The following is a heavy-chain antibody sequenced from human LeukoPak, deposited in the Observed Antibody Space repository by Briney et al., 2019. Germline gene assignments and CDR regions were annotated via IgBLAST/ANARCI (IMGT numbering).Heavy chain of an antibody. D-gene: IGHD1-26*01. CDR1: GGTFSSYA. J-gene: IGHJ4*02. Sequence: GSSVKLSCKASGGTFSSYAISWVRQAPGQGLEWMGRIIPIFGTANYAQKFQGRVTITTEESTSTAYMELSSLRSEDTAVYYCARDRGATERVFDYWGQGTLATVSS. CDR3: ARDRGATERVFDY. CDR2: IIPIFGTA. V-gene: IGHV1-69*05.